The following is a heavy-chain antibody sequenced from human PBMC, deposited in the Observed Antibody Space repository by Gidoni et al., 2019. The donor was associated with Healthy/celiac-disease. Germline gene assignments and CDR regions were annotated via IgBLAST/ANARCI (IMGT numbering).Heavy chain of an antibody. CDR3: ARRMTEYYFDY. Sequence: QVQLQESGPGLVKPSHTLSLTCTVSGGSISRGGYYWSWIRQHPGKGLEWIGYIYYSGSTYYNPSLKSRVTISVDTSKNQFSLKLSSVTAADTAVYYCARRMTEYYFDYWGQGTLVTVSS. J-gene: IGHJ4*02. CDR1: GGSISRGGYY. V-gene: IGHV4-31*03. CDR2: IYYSGST.